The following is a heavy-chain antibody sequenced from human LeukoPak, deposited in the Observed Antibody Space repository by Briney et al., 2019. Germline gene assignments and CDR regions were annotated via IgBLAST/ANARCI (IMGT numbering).Heavy chain of an antibody. J-gene: IGHJ1*01. CDR2: IKQDGSEK. D-gene: IGHD3/OR15-3a*01. CDR1: GFTFSSYW. Sequence: GGSLRLSCAASGFTFSSYWMSWVRQAPGKGPEWVANIKQDGSEKYYVDSVKGRFTISRDNSKNTLYLQMNSLRAEDTAVYYCAKVYDFWSGQYFQHWGQGTLVTVSS. CDR3: AKVYDFWSGQYFQH. V-gene: IGHV3-7*03.